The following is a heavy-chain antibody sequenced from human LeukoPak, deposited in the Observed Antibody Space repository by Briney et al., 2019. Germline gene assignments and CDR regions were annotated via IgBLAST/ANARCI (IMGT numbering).Heavy chain of an antibody. V-gene: IGHV3-11*01. Sequence: EGSLRLSCAGSGFTFNDYYMSRIRQAPGKGLEWLSYINIGGTNTHYADSVKGRFTISRDNAKKSLYLEMNNLRAEDTAVYYCATDGAGFDTWGQGVLVTVSS. CDR1: GFTFNDYY. J-gene: IGHJ5*02. CDR3: ATDGAGFDT. CDR2: INIGGTNT.